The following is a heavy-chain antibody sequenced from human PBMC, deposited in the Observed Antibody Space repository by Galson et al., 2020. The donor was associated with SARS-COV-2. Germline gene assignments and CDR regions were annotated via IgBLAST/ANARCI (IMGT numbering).Heavy chain of an antibody. J-gene: IGHJ1*01. D-gene: IGHD4-17*01. CDR3: AGDYGGHAAAEYCQQ. Sequence: SETLSLTCTVSGGSINNHYWSWIRQPPGKGLEWIGYIHYSGSTNYNPSLKSRVNMSVDTSKNQFSLRLSPVTAADTAIYYCAGDYGGHAAAEYCQQGGQGSLVTVSS. V-gene: IGHV4-59*11. CDR2: IHYSGST. CDR1: GGSINNHY.